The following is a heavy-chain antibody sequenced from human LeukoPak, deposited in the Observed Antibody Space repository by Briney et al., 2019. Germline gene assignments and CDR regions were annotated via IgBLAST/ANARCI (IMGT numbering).Heavy chain of an antibody. D-gene: IGHD2-15*01. CDR3: ARQRGIGSWSFDY. V-gene: IGHV4-39*01. J-gene: IGHJ4*02. CDR2: VFYTGNT. Sequence: SETLSLTCSVSGDSISTSDYWWGWLRQPPGGGLDWIGSVFYTGNTHYKASLQIRVTISVDTSKNQFSLKLSSVTAADTAVFYCARQRGIGSWSFDYWGLGTLVTVSS. CDR1: GDSISTSDYW.